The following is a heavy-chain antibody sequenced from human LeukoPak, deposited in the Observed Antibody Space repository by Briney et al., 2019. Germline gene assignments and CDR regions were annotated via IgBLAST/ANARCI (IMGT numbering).Heavy chain of an antibody. D-gene: IGHD5-12*01. CDR3: TTDPEGATTEIDY. J-gene: IGHJ4*02. Sequence: QPGGSLRLSCAASGFTFSSYAMSWVRQAPGKGLEWVSAFSGSGGSTYYADSVKGRFTISRDNSKNTLYLQMNNLKTEDTAVYYCTTDPEGATTEIDYWGQGTLVTVSS. CDR1: GFTFSSYA. V-gene: IGHV3-23*01. CDR2: FSGSGGST.